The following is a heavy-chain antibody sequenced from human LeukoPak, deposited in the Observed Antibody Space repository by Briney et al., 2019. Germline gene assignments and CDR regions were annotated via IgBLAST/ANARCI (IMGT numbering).Heavy chain of an antibody. CDR1: GYTFTNYD. V-gene: IGHV1-69*13. Sequence: ASVKVSCKPSGYTFTNYDINWVRQATGQGLEWMGGIIPIFGTANYAQKFQGRVTITADESTSTAYMELSSLRSEDTAVYYCARGPSGYYVPWGQGTLVTVSS. D-gene: IGHD3-22*01. J-gene: IGHJ5*02. CDR3: ARGPSGYYVP. CDR2: IIPIFGTA.